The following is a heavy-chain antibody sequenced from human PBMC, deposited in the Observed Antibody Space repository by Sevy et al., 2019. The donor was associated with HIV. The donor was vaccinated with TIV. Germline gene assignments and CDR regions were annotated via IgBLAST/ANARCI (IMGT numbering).Heavy chain of an antibody. J-gene: IGHJ6*02. CDR3: ARVEWVAVAGYYYGMDV. CDR1: GFTFSSYW. V-gene: IGHV3-74*01. D-gene: IGHD6-19*01. Sequence: GGSLRLSCAASGFTFSSYWMHWVRQAPGKGLVWVSRINSDGSSTSYADSVKGRFTISRDNAKNTLYLQMNSLGAEDTAVYYCARVEWVAVAGYYYGMDVWGQGTTVTVSS. CDR2: INSDGSST.